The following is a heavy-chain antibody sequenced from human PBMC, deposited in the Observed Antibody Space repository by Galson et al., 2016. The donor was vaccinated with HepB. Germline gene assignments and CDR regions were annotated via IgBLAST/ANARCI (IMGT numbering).Heavy chain of an antibody. CDR3: ALYYYDSSGFLEYFQH. Sequence: SLRLSCATSGFTFSNYWMSWVRQAPGKGLEWVANIKPDGSGKYYVDSLKGRFTISIDNAKNSLYLQMNSLRAEDTAVYYCALYYYDSSGFLEYFQHWGQGTRVTVSS. J-gene: IGHJ1*01. V-gene: IGHV3-7*03. CDR2: IKPDGSGK. D-gene: IGHD3-22*01. CDR1: GFTFSNYW.